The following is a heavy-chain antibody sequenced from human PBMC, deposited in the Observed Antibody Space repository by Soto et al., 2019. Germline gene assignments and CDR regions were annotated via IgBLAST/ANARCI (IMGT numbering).Heavy chain of an antibody. V-gene: IGHV3-30-3*01. CDR3: TRDSGIVLVPVTSMDV. D-gene: IGHD2-2*01. CDR2: ISYDGGNE. Sequence: QVQLVESGGGVVQPGRSLRLSCAASGFIFSTYAMHWVRQAPGKGLEWVALISYDGGNEYYADSVKGRFTISRDDSEKXLYLQMIGLRAEDTAVYYCTRDSGIVLVPVTSMDVWGQGTTVTVSS. CDR1: GFIFSTYA. J-gene: IGHJ6*02.